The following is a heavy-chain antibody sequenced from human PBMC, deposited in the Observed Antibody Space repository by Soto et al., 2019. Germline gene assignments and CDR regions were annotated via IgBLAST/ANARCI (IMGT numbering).Heavy chain of an antibody. V-gene: IGHV3-23*01. Sequence: EVQLLESGGGLVQPGGSLRLSCAASGFTFSSYAMSWVRQAPGKGLEWVSAISGSGGSTYSADSVRGRLTISRDNSRSTLYLQMNSLRAEDTAGYYCAKGERFGSSLSNYFDYWGQGTLVTVSS. CDR2: ISGSGGST. CDR1: GFTFSSYA. J-gene: IGHJ4*02. CDR3: AKGERFGSSLSNYFDY. D-gene: IGHD6-6*01.